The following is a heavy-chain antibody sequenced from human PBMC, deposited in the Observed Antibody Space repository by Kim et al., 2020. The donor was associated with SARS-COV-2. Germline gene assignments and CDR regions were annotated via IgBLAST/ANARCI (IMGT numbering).Heavy chain of an antibody. CDR1: GFTFNSYE. Sequence: GGSLRLSCAASGFTFNSYEMNWVRQAPGKGLEWVSYISSDSSNLFYADSVKGRFTISRDNAKNSLYLHMDSLRAEDTAVYYCASDSSESYAYYF. V-gene: IGHV3-48*03. D-gene: IGHD1-26*01. CDR2: ISSDSSNL. CDR3: ASDSSESYAYYF. J-gene: IGHJ4*01.